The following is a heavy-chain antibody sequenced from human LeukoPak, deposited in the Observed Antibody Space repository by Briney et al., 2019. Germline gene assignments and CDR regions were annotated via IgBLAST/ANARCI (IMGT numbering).Heavy chain of an antibody. CDR1: GFTFSDYY. Sequence: GGSLRLSCAASGFTFSDYYMSWIRQAPGKGLEWISYISGSGRTIHYADSVKGRLTISRDNAKNSLYLQMNSLRAEDTAAYYCARDWVGSFDAFDVWGQGTMVTVSS. V-gene: IGHV3-11*01. CDR3: ARDWVGSFDAFDV. CDR2: ISGSGRTI. J-gene: IGHJ3*01. D-gene: IGHD6-25*01.